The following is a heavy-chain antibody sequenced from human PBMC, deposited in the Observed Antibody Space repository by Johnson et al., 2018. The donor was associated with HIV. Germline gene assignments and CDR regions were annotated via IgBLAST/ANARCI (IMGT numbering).Heavy chain of an antibody. J-gene: IGHJ3*02. V-gene: IGHV3-23*01. Sequence: EVQLLESGGGLVQPGGSLGLSCAASGFKFNNYAMTWVRQAPGKGLEWVSVISGSGGSTYYADSVKGRFTISRDNSRNTLYLQINNLRAEDTAVYYCATHLNDYGDTLTDDAFDIWGQGTLVTVSS. CDR3: ATHLNDYGDTLTDDAFDI. CDR2: ISGSGGST. CDR1: GFKFNNYA. D-gene: IGHD4-17*01.